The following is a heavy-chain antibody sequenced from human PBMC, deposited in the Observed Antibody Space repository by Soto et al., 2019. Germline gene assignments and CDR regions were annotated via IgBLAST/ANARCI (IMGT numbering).Heavy chain of an antibody. Sequence: PGGSLRLSCAASGFTFSSYAMHWVRQAPGKGLEWVAVISYDGSNTYYADSVKGRFTISRDISKNTLYLQMNSLRTEDTAVYYCARVGSSGYYLDYWGQGALVTVSS. CDR1: GFTFSSYA. V-gene: IGHV3-30-3*01. J-gene: IGHJ4*02. CDR2: ISYDGSNT. CDR3: ARVGSSGYYLDY. D-gene: IGHD3-22*01.